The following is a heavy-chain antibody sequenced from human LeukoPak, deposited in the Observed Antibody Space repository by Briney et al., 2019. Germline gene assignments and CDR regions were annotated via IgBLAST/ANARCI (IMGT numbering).Heavy chain of an antibody. CDR3: ARGPTTVTTTFPLCYFDY. J-gene: IGHJ4*02. CDR2: IIPIFGTA. CDR1: GYTFTSYG. D-gene: IGHD4-17*01. Sequence: SVKVSCKASGYTFTSYGISWVRQAPGQGLEWMGGIIPIFGTANYAQKFQGRVTITTDESTSTAYMELSSLRSEDTAVYYCARGPTTVTTTFPLCYFDYWGQGTLVTVSS. V-gene: IGHV1-69*05.